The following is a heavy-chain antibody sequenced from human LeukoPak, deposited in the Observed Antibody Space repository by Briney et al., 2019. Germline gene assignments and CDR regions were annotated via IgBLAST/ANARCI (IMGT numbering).Heavy chain of an antibody. Sequence: PSETLSLTCAVSGASISSGGYSWSWIRQPPGRGLEWIGYIYHSGSAYYNPSLKSRVTISVDRSKNQFSLKLSSVTAADTAVYYCARRGYDTADAFDIWGQGTMVTVSS. D-gene: IGHD5-12*01. J-gene: IGHJ3*02. V-gene: IGHV4-30-2*01. CDR1: GASISSGGYS. CDR2: IYHSGSA. CDR3: ARRGYDTADAFDI.